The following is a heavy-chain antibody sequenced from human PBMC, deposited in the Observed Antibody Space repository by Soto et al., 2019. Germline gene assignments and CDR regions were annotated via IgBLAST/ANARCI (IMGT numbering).Heavy chain of an antibody. D-gene: IGHD3-22*01. CDR2: IIPLSGTA. CDR3: AGAAYYYDSSGYYFAFDI. V-gene: IGHV1-69*06. CDR1: GGTFSSYA. Sequence: EASVKVSCKASGGTFSSYAISWVRQATGQGLEWMGGIIPLSGTANYAQKFPGRVTITADKSTSTAYMELSSLRSEDTAVYYCAGAAYYYDSSGYYFAFDIWGQGTMVTVSS. J-gene: IGHJ3*02.